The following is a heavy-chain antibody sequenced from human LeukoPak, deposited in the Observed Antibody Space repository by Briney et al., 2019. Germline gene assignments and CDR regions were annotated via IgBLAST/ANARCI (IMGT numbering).Heavy chain of an antibody. CDR2: IYSSGIT. V-gene: IGHV4-39*01. CDR3: AGRPAGY. Sequence: PSETLSLTCTVSGASISSSTYYWGWIRQPPGKGLEWIGSIYSSGITYRNPSLKSRVTIFADTSKNQVSLQLSSVTAADTAVYYCAGRPAGYWGQGTLVTVSS. J-gene: IGHJ4*02. CDR1: GASISSSTYY.